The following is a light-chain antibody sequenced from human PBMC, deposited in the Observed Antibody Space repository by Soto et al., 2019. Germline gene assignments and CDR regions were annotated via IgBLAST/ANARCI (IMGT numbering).Light chain of an antibody. J-gene: IGLJ1*01. Sequence: QSSLTHPPSSSGSPGQSVTISCTGTSSDVGGHNYVSWYQQHPGKAPKLMIYEVTQRPSGVPDRFSGSKSGNTASLTVSGLQAEDEADYYCCSYAGNNNVFGTGTKVTVL. CDR1: SSDVGGHNY. CDR2: EVT. V-gene: IGLV2-8*01. CDR3: CSYAGNNNV.